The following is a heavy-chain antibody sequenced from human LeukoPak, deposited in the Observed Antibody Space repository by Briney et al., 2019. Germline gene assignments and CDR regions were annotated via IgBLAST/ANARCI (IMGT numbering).Heavy chain of an antibody. Sequence: PSETLSLTCAVYGGSFSGYYWSWIRQPPGKGLEWIGEINHSGSTNYNPSLKSRVTIPVDTSKNQFSLKLSSVTAADTAVYYCARASPRIGHHIVVVTAQESGEAFDIWGQGTMVTVSS. J-gene: IGHJ3*02. CDR3: ARASPRIGHHIVVVTAQESGEAFDI. CDR2: INHSGST. D-gene: IGHD2-21*02. CDR1: GGSFSGYY. V-gene: IGHV4-34*01.